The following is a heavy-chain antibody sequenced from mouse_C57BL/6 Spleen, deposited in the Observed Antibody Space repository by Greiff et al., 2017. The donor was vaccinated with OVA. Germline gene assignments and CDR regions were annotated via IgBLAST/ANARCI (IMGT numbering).Heavy chain of an antibody. CDR2: IYPGNSDT. V-gene: IGHV1-5*01. CDR3: TRKKVYYGNYDWYFDD. Sequence: VQLQQSGTVLARPGASVKMSCKTSGYTFTSYWMPWVKQRPGQGLEWIGAIYPGNSDTSYNQKFKGKAKLTAVTSASTSYMELSSLTNEDSAVYYCTRKKVYYGNYDWYFDDWGTGTTVTVSS. D-gene: IGHD2-1*01. CDR1: GYTFTSYW. J-gene: IGHJ1*03.